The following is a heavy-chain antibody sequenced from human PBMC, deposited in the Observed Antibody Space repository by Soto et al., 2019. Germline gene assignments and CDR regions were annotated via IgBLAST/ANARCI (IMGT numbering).Heavy chain of an antibody. CDR3: ARVTKQYYYDRSGYYYPDAFDI. J-gene: IGHJ3*02. D-gene: IGHD3-22*01. V-gene: IGHV3-30*14. CDR1: GFTFSSYA. CDR2: ISYDGSNK. Sequence: QVQLVESGGGVVQPGRSLRLSCAASGFTFSSYAMHWVRQAPGKGLEWVAVISYDGSNKYYADSVKGRFTISRDNSKNTRNLQMKNLKAEDTAVYYCARVTKQYYYDRSGYYYPDAFDIWGQGTMVTVSS.